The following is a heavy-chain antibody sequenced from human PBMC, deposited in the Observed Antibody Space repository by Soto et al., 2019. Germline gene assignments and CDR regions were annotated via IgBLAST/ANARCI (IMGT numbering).Heavy chain of an antibody. V-gene: IGHV3-30-3*01. Sequence: GGSLRLSCAASGFTFSSYAMHWVRQAPGKGLEWVAVISYDGSNKYYADSVKGRFTISRDNSKNTLYLQMNSLRVEDTAVYYCAKDLMGGGFDYWGQGTLVTVSS. D-gene: IGHD3-16*01. CDR3: AKDLMGGGFDY. CDR1: GFTFSSYA. J-gene: IGHJ4*02. CDR2: ISYDGSNK.